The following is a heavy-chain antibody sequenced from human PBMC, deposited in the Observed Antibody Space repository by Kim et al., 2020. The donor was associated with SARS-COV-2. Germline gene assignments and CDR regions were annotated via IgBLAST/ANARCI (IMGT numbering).Heavy chain of an antibody. CDR3: TRPGYCSGGSCRNWFDP. V-gene: IGHV3-49*02. D-gene: IGHD2-15*01. Sequence: VKGRFTISRDDSKSIAYLQMNSLKTEDTAVYYCTRPGYCSGGSCRNWFDPWGQGTLVTVSS. J-gene: IGHJ5*02.